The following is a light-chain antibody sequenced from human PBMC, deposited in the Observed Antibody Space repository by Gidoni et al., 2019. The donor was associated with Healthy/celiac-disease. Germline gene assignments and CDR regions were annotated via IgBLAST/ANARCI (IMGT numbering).Light chain of an antibody. CDR2: KAS. V-gene: IGKV1-5*03. CDR1: QSISSW. Sequence: DIKMTQSPSTLSASVGDRVTIPCRASQSISSWLAWYQQKPGKAPKLLIYKASSLESGVPSRFSGSGSGTEFTLTISSLQPDDCATYYCQQYNSYSRTFGKGTKVEIK. CDR3: QQYNSYSRT. J-gene: IGKJ1*01.